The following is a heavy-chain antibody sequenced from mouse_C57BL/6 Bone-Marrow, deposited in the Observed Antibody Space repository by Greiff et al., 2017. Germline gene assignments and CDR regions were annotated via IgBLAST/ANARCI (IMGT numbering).Heavy chain of an antibody. CDR1: GFSLSTFGMG. CDR3: ARTEPRDYYGSSSFAY. CDR2: IWWDDDK. D-gene: IGHD1-1*01. J-gene: IGHJ3*01. V-gene: IGHV8-8*01. Sequence: QVQLKESGPGILQPSQTLSLTCSFSGFSLSTFGMGVGWIRQPSGKGLEWLAHIWWDDDKYYNPALKSRLTISKVTSKNQVFLKIANVDTADTATYYCARTEPRDYYGSSSFAYWGQGTLVTVSA.